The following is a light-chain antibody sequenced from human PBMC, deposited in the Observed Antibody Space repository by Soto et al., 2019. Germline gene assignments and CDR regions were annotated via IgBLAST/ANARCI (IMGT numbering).Light chain of an antibody. Sequence: DIQVTRSPSSLSASVGDKVTITCQASHDITNYLNWFQQKPGRAPRLLIYDSFNLETGVSSRFSGSGSGTHFTFTISSLQPEDIATYYCQHYDHLSYTFGQGTKLEI. CDR1: HDITNY. CDR2: DSF. V-gene: IGKV1-33*01. J-gene: IGKJ2*01. CDR3: QHYDHLSYT.